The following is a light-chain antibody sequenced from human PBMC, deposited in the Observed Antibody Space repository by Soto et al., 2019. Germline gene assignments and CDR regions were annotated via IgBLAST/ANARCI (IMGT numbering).Light chain of an antibody. Sequence: QSVLTQPASVSGSPGQSITVSCTGTSSDVGGYNSVSWYQQHPGKPPKLITYEVSNRPSGVSDRFSGSKSGNTASLTISGLQAEDEADYYCSSYTSTSSYVFATGTKVTVL. CDR1: SSDVGGYNS. V-gene: IGLV2-14*03. J-gene: IGLJ1*01. CDR2: EVS. CDR3: SSYTSTSSYV.